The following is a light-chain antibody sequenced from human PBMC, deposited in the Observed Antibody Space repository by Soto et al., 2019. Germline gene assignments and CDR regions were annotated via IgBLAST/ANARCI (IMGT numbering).Light chain of an antibody. CDR3: CSYAGSYTYYV. J-gene: IGLJ1*01. V-gene: IGLV2-11*01. CDR1: SSDVGDYNF. Sequence: QSVLTQPASVSGSPGQSIIISCTGTSSDVGDYNFVSWYQQHPGKAPKLMIYEVSNRPSGVPDRFSASKSGNTASLTISGLQAEDEADYYCCSYAGSYTYYVFGTGTKVTVL. CDR2: EVS.